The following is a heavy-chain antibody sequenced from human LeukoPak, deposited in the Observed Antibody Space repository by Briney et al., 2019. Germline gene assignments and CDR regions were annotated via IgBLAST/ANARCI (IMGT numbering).Heavy chain of an antibody. D-gene: IGHD2-2*01. Sequence: ASVKVSCKASRYTFTSYYMRWVRQAPGQGLEWMGIINPSGGSTSYAQKFQGRVTMTRDTSTSTVYMELSSLRSEDTAVYYCARGAEEGYCSSTSCTPTNWFDPWGQGTLVTVSS. CDR1: RYTFTSYY. CDR3: ARGAEEGYCSSTSCTPTNWFDP. J-gene: IGHJ5*02. V-gene: IGHV1-46*01. CDR2: INPSGGST.